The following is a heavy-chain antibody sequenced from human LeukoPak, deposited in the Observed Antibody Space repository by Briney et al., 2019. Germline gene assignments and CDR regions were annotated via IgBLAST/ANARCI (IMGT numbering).Heavy chain of an antibody. CDR3: AKSRVSGLRFLEWVYFNY. Sequence: PGGSLRLSCAASGFTFSSYAMTWVRQAPGKGLEWVSTISASGGSTYYAGSVKGRFTISRDNSRDTLYLQMNSLGAEDTARYYCAKSRVSGLRFLEWVYFNYWGQGTLVTVSS. J-gene: IGHJ4*02. V-gene: IGHV3-23*01. CDR1: GFTFSSYA. D-gene: IGHD3-3*01. CDR2: ISASGGST.